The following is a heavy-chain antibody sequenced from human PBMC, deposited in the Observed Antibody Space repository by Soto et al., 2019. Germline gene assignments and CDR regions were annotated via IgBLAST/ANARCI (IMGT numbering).Heavy chain of an antibody. CDR3: ARPLWRDDYNWGYFDL. CDR2: ISYDGSNK. CDR1: GFTFSSYD. D-gene: IGHD4-4*01. Sequence: QVQLVESGGGVVQPGRSLRLSCAASGFTFSSYDMHWVRQAPGKGLEWGAVISYDGSNKYYADSVKGRFTISRDNSKNTLYLQMNSLRAEDTAVYYCARPLWRDDYNWGYFDLWGRGTLVTVSS. J-gene: IGHJ2*01. V-gene: IGHV3-30-3*01.